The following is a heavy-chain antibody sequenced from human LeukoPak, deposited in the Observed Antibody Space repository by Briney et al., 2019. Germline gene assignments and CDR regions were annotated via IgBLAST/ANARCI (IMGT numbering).Heavy chain of an antibody. V-gene: IGHV4-61*02. J-gene: IGHJ4*02. CDR1: DGSINIDTYY. CDR3: ARQTFGVLYFDS. D-gene: IGHD3-10*01. CDR2: IYNSGST. Sequence: PSQTLSLTCTVSDGSINIDTYYWNWIRQPAGKGLEWMGRIYNSGSTNYNPSLKSRVTISTDMSKNQFSLKLTSVTAADTAVYYCARQTFGVLYFDSWGQGTLAIVSS.